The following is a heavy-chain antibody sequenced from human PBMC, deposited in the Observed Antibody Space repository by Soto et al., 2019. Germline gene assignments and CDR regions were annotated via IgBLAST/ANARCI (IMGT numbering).Heavy chain of an antibody. CDR3: AHAYGGRSLY. CDR1: GFSLTTDRVG. V-gene: IGHV2-5*02. J-gene: IGHJ4*02. D-gene: IGHD1-26*01. Sequence: QITLKESGPTLVKPPQTLTLTCTFSGFSLTTDRVGVGWIRQPPGEAMEWLAVIYWDDSKTYRPSLESRLTITKDTSKNQVALTMTNMDSLDTATYYCAHAYGGRSLYWCQGALVTVSS. CDR2: IYWDDSK.